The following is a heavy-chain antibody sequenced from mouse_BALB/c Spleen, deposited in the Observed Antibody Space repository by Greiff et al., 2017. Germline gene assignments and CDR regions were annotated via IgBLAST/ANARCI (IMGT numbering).Heavy chain of an antibody. CDR3: ASSYGNYLITWFAY. Sequence: EVQLQESGPELVKPGASVKMSCKASGYTFTSYVMHWVKQKPGQGLEWIGYINPYNDGTKYNEKFKGKATLTSDKSSSTAYMELSSLTSEDSAVYYCASSYGNYLITWFAYWGQGTLVTVSA. D-gene: IGHD2-1*01. V-gene: IGHV1-14*01. J-gene: IGHJ3*01. CDR1: GYTFTSYV. CDR2: INPYNDGT.